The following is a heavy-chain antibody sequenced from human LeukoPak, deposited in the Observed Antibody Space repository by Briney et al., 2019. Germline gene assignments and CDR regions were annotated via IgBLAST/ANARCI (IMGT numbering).Heavy chain of an antibody. V-gene: IGHV3-30-3*01. Sequence: GGSLRLSCAASGFTFSSHAMHWVRQAPGKGLDWVAVIQYDGSTKYYADPVKGRFTISRDNSRNTLDLQMNSLRAEDTAIYYCARDISGSYTVDYWGQGVLVTVSS. CDR2: IQYDGSTK. CDR3: ARDISGSYTVDY. J-gene: IGHJ4*02. D-gene: IGHD1-26*01. CDR1: GFTFSSHA.